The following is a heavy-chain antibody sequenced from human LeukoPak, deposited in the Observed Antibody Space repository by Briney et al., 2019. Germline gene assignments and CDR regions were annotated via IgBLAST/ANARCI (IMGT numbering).Heavy chain of an antibody. CDR3: ARDKGYGSGNFWSVDY. V-gene: IGHV3-21*01. Sequence: PGGSLRLSCAASGFTFSSYSTNWVRQAPGKGLEWVSSISSSSSYIYYADSVKGRFTISRDNAKNSLYLQMNSLRAEDTAVYYCARDKGYGSGNFWSVDYWGQGTLVTVSS. CDR2: ISSSSSYI. CDR1: GFTFSSYS. D-gene: IGHD3-10*01. J-gene: IGHJ4*02.